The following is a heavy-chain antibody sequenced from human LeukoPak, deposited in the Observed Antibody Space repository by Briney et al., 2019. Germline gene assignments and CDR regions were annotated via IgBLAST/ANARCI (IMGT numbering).Heavy chain of an antibody. CDR1: GGSFSGYY. D-gene: IGHD3-9*01. Sequence: PSETLSLTCAVYGGSFSGYYWSWIRQPPGKGLEWIGEINHSGSTNYYNPSLKSRVIISVDTSKNQFSLRLRSVTAADTAVYYCARHDGTGYYNPLDYWGQGTLVIVSS. CDR2: INHSGST. J-gene: IGHJ4*02. V-gene: IGHV4-34*01. CDR3: ARHDGTGYYNPLDY.